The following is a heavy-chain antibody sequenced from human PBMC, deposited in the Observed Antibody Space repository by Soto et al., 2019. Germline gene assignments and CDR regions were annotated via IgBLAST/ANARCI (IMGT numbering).Heavy chain of an antibody. V-gene: IGHV3-13*05. Sequence: GGSLRLSCAASGFTFSRYDMHWVRQPTGKGLEWVSTIGTAGDPYYPGSVKGRFTISRENATNSLYLQMNSLRAGDTAVCYCARGAFSTSNYYYYGMDVWGQGTTVTVSS. CDR2: IGTAGDP. J-gene: IGHJ6*02. CDR3: ARGAFSTSNYYYYGMDV. CDR1: GFTFSRYD. D-gene: IGHD6-6*01.